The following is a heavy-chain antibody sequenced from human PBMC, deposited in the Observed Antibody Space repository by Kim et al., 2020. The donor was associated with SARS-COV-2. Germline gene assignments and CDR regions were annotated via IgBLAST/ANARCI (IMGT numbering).Heavy chain of an antibody. CDR1: GFTFGSYA. CDR2: MSRSGST. J-gene: IGHJ3*02. CDR3: VKGLTYSSGSGAFDI. D-gene: IGHD6-19*01. Sequence: GGSLRLSCAASGFTFGSYAMTWVRQAPGKGLECVSTMSRSGSTYYADSVKGRFTVSRDNSKNTLYVQMNILRAEDTAIYYCVKGLTYSSGSGAFDIWGQG. V-gene: IGHV3-23*01.